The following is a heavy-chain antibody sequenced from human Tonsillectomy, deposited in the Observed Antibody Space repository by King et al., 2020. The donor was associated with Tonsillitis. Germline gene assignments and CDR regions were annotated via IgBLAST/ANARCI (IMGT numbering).Heavy chain of an antibody. V-gene: IGHV3-23*04. J-gene: IGHJ6*02. D-gene: IGHD4/OR15-4a*01. CDR1: GFTFSSYA. CDR2: ISGSGGST. CDR3: AKSPASSQRGLWSHNSYPEYYYYGMDV. Sequence: VQLVESGGGLVQPGGSLRLSCAASGFTFSSYAMSWVRQAPGKGLEWVSAISGSGGSTYYADSVKGRFTISRDNSKNTLWLQMNSLRAEDTAVYYCAKSPASSQRGLWSHNSYPEYYYYGMDVWGQGTTVTVSS.